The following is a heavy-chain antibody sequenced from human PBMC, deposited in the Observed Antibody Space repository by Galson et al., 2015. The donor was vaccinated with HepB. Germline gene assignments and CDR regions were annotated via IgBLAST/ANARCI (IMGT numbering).Heavy chain of an antibody. D-gene: IGHD5-24*01. J-gene: IGHJ3*02. V-gene: IGHV3-15*01. Sequence: SLRLSCAASGFTFSNAWMSWVRQAPGKGLEWVGRIKSKTDGGTTDYAAPVKGRFTISRDDSKNTLYLQMNSLKTEDTAVYYCTTDLLWRWLHPPAQGDAFDIWGQGTMVTVSS. CDR1: GFTFSNAW. CDR2: IKSKTDGGTT. CDR3: TTDLLWRWLHPPAQGDAFDI.